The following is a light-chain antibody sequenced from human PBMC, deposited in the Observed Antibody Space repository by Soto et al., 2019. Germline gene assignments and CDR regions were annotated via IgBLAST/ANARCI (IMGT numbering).Light chain of an antibody. CDR2: GNT. CDR3: QSYDSSLSCWV. CDR1: SSNIGAPYD. J-gene: IGLJ2*01. V-gene: IGLV1-40*01. Sequence: QAVVTQPPSVSGAPGQRVSISCTGSSSNIGAPYDVHWYQQVPGTAPKLLIYGNTNRPSGVPDRFSGSKSGTSASLAITGLQAEDEGDYYCQSYDSSLSCWVFGGGTKVTVL.